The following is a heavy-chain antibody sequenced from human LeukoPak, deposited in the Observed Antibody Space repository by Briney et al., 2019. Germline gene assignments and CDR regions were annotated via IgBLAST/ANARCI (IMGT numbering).Heavy chain of an antibody. CDR3: ARDRVYCSGGSCYPYYYYYMDV. CDR2: IYTSGST. J-gene: IGHJ6*03. Sequence: SETLSLTCTVSGGSISSYYWSWIRQPAGKGLEWIGLIYTSGSTNYNPSLKSRVTMSVDTSKNQFSLKLSSVTAADTAVYYCARDRVYCSGGSCYPYYYYYMDVWGKGTTVTVSS. D-gene: IGHD2-15*01. CDR1: GGSISSYY. V-gene: IGHV4-4*07.